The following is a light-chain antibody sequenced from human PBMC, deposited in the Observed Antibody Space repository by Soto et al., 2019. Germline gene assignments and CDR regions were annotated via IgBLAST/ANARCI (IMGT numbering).Light chain of an antibody. CDR1: QSVSSSY. J-gene: IGKJ1*01. Sequence: EIVLTQSPGTLSLSPGERATLSCRASQSVSSSYLAWYQQKPGQAPRLLISGASGRATGIPVRFSSGGSETDFTLTISSLEPEDFAVYYCLQHYSSPWTFGQGTKVEIK. CDR3: LQHYSSPWT. V-gene: IGKV3-20*01. CDR2: GAS.